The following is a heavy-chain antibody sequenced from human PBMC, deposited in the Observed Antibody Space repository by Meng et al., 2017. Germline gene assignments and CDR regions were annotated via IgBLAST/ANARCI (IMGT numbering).Heavy chain of an antibody. D-gene: IGHD3-10*01. CDR3: ARDERGKTVYGSVSYYKGRRGDYYYGMDV. J-gene: IGHJ6*02. V-gene: IGHV4-4*07. Sequence: GSLRLSCTVSGVSISSYYWFWIRLPAGKGLEWIRRIYTSGSTNYNPFLKSRVTMSVDTYKNQFSLKLSSVTAADTDVYYCARDERGKTVYGSVSYYKGRRGDYYYGMDVWGQGTTVTVSS. CDR1: GVSISSYY. CDR2: IYTSGST.